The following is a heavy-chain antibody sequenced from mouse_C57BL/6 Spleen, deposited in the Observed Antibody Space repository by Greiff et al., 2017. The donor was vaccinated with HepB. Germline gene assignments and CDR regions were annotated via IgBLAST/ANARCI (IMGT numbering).Heavy chain of an antibody. Sequence: QVQLKQPGAELVKPGASVKLSCKASGYTFTSYWMHWVKQRPGQGLEWIGMIHPNSGSTNYNEKFKSKATLTVDKSSSTAYMQLSSLTSEDSAVYYCARGLYGNMAWFAYWGQGTLVTVSA. CDR1: GYTFTSYW. J-gene: IGHJ3*01. CDR2: IHPNSGST. V-gene: IGHV1-64*01. CDR3: ARGLYGNMAWFAY. D-gene: IGHD2-10*02.